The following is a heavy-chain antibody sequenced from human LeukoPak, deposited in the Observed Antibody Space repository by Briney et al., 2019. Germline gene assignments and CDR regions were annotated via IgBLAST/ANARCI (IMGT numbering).Heavy chain of an antibody. CDR3: ARLRRNSDSGGYYYYYDY. V-gene: IGHV3-21*01. CDR1: GFTFVSYR. D-gene: IGHD3-22*01. Sequence: RGSLRLSSAAPGFTFVSYRLYWGCQAPGKGLGWVSSINTVGSYIYYADSVKGRFTSSRDNAENSVYLQMNSLRVEDTAVYYCARLRRNSDSGGYYYYYDYWGQGTLVSVSS. J-gene: IGHJ4*02. CDR2: INTVGSYI.